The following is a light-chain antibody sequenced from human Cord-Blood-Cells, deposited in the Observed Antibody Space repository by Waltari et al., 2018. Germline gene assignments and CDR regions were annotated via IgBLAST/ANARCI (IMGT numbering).Light chain of an antibody. CDR3: QQSYSTPRT. Sequence: IQMTQPPSSLSASVGDRVTITSPASQSISSYLNWYQQTPGKAPKLLIFAASSLQSGVPSRFSGSGSGTDFTLTISSLQPEDFATYYCQQSYSTPRTFGGGTKVEIK. V-gene: IGKV1-39*01. J-gene: IGKJ4*01. CDR2: AAS. CDR1: QSISSY.